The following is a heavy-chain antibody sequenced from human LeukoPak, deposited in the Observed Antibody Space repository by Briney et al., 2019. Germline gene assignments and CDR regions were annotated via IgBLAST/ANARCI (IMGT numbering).Heavy chain of an antibody. D-gene: IGHD5-12*01. J-gene: IGHJ5*02. CDR2: ISGSGGST. CDR3: AIPGADIEATIMFVGHNNWFDP. CDR1: GFTFRSYA. V-gene: IGHV3-23*01. Sequence: GGSLRLSCAASGFTFRSYAMSWVRQAPGKGLEWVSAISGSGGSTYYADSVKGRFTISRDNSKNTLYLQMNRLRAEDTAVYYCAIPGADIEATIMFVGHNNWFDPWGQGTLVTVSS.